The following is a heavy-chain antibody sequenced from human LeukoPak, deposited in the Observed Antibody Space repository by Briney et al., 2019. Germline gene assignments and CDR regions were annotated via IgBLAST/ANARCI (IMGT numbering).Heavy chain of an antibody. CDR1: GGSFSGYY. D-gene: IGHD5-18*01. CDR3: ARGSIQLWFKFNY. V-gene: IGHV4-34*01. Sequence: SETLSLTCAVYGGSFSGYYWSWIRQPPGKELEWIGEINHSGSTNYNPSLKSRVTISVDTSKNQFSLKLSSVTAADTAVYYCARGSIQLWFKFNYWGQGTLVTVSS. CDR2: INHSGST. J-gene: IGHJ4*02.